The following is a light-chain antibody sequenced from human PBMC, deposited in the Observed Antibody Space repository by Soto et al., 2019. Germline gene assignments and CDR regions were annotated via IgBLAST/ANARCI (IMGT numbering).Light chain of an antibody. Sequence: EIQMTQSPSTLSASVGDNVTITCLASQNIRNWLAWYQQKPGKAPKLIIYAASTLQSGVPSRFSGSGSGTDFTLTISCLQSEDVATYYCQQYYSYPPTFGQGTRLEIK. V-gene: IGKV1-5*01. J-gene: IGKJ5*01. CDR1: QNIRNW. CDR3: QQYYSYPPT. CDR2: AAS.